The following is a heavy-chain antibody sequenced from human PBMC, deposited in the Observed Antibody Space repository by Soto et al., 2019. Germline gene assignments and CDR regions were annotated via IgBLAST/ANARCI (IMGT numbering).Heavy chain of an antibody. D-gene: IGHD1-1*01. Sequence: ASVKVSCKSSRYSFTTYALHWVRQAPGQRLEWMGWINAGNGDTKYSEKFQGRVTITRDTSANTAYMELSSLRSEDTSVYYCARDPGTGAALRAYHFDYWGQGTLVTVSS. CDR3: ARDPGTGAALRAYHFDY. J-gene: IGHJ4*02. V-gene: IGHV1-3*01. CDR2: INAGNGDT. CDR1: RYSFTTYA.